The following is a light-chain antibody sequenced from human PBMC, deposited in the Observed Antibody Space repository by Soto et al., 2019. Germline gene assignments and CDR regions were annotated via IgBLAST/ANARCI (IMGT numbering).Light chain of an antibody. Sequence: DIVLTQSPGTLALSPGEGATLCCRASQSVSKYLAWYQQKPGQAPRLLIYGASSRATGIPDSFSGSGSGTDFTLTISRLEPEDFAVYYCQQYGGSPQTFGQGTRWIS. CDR3: QQYGGSPQT. J-gene: IGKJ1*01. V-gene: IGKV3-20*01. CDR2: GAS. CDR1: QSVSKY.